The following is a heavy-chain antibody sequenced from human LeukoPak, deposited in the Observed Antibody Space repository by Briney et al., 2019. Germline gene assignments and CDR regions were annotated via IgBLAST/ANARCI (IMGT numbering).Heavy chain of an antibody. CDR1: GFTFSNYG. D-gene: IGHD2-15*01. J-gene: IGHJ4*02. V-gene: IGHV3-30*02. CDR3: AKDNTQGGSPFDY. CDR2: TRYDGNDK. Sequence: GGSLRLSCAASGFTFSNYGMHWVRQAPGKGLEWVSFTRYDGNDKYYADSVKGRFTVSRDNSENTLFLQMNSLRPEDTAMYYCAKDNTQGGSPFDYWGQGTLVTVSS.